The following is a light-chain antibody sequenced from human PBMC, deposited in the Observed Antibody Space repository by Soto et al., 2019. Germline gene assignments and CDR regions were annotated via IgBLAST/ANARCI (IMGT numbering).Light chain of an antibody. CDR3: SAFTTGDTWV. CDR1: SSDIGNYNY. J-gene: IGLJ2*01. CDR2: EVS. Sequence: QSVLTQPASVSGSPGQSITISCTGTSSDIGNYNYVSWYQHHPGKAPKLMIYEVSNRPSGISNRFSGSKSGNTASLTISGLQAADEADYFCSAFTTGDTWVFGGGTQLTVL. V-gene: IGLV2-14*01.